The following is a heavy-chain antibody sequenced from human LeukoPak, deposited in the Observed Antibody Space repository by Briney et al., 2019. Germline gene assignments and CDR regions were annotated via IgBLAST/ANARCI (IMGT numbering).Heavy chain of an antibody. J-gene: IGHJ5*02. D-gene: IGHD4-11*01. V-gene: IGHV1-69*04. Sequence: SVKVSCKASGGTFSSYTISWVRQAPGQGLEWMGRIIPILGIANYPQKFQGRVTITADKSTSTAYMELSSLRSEDTAVYYRARDPHTLSNYVWFDPWGQGTLVTVSS. CDR3: ARDPHTLSNYVWFDP. CDR1: GGTFSSYT. CDR2: IIPILGIA.